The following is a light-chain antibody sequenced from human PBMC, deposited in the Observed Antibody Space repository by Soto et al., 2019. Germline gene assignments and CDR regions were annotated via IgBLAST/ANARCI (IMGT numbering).Light chain of an antibody. J-gene: IGLJ1*01. V-gene: IGLV1-40*01. Sequence: QSVLTQPTSVSGAPGQRVTISCTGSSSNIGAGYDVHWYQQLPGTAPKLLIYDNSNRPSGVPDRFSGSKSGTSASLAITGLQAEDEADYYCQSYDSSLSGNYVFGTGTKLTVL. CDR2: DNS. CDR3: QSYDSSLSGNYV. CDR1: SSNIGAGYD.